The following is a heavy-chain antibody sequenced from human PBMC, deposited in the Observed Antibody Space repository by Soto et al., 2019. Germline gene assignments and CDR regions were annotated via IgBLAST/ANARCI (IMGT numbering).Heavy chain of an antibody. D-gene: IGHD3-10*01. CDR3: ARLYYYGWGIYNWFDR. J-gene: IGHJ5*02. CDR1: GYIFTSYW. Sequence: GQSLKISCKGSGYIFTSYWIIWVRQMPGKGLEWMGRIDPSDSYTNYSTSFQGHVTISADKSISTAYLQWSSLKASDTAMYYCARLYYYGWGIYNWFDRWGQGTLVTVSS. CDR2: IDPSDSYT. V-gene: IGHV5-10-1*01.